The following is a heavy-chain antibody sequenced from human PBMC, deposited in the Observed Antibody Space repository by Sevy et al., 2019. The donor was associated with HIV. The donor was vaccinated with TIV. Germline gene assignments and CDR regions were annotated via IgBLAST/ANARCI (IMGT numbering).Heavy chain of an antibody. CDR3: ASQGGYDFWSGRNPSMDV. V-gene: IGHV3-7*01. Sequence: GGSLRLSCAASGLTFSSYWMSWVRQAPGKGLEWVANIKQDGSEKYYVDSVKGRFTISRDNAKNSLYLQMNSLRAEDTAVYYCASQGGYDFWSGRNPSMDVWGQGTTVTVSS. CDR1: GLTFSSYW. J-gene: IGHJ6*02. CDR2: IKQDGSEK. D-gene: IGHD3-3*01.